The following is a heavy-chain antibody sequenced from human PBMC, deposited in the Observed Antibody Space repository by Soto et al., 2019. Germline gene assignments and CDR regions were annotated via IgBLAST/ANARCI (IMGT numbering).Heavy chain of an antibody. D-gene: IGHD2-2*03. CDR2: IYWDDDK. CDR3: ARGGSSINHGYDH. V-gene: IGHV2-5*02. CDR1: GFSVTSSGVA. J-gene: IGHJ4*02. Sequence: QITLKESGPTSVKPTQTLTLTCTFSGFSVTSSGVAVGWIRQPPGKALEWLALIYWDDDKRYSPSLKNRLTISRDTSKNQVVLTMTNIEPVDTATYCCARGGSSINHGYDHWGQGTLVTVSS.